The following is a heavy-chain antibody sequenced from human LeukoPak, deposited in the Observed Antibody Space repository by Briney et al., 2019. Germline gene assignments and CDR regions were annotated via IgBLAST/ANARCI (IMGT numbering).Heavy chain of an antibody. D-gene: IGHD6-13*01. Sequence: SETLSLTCTVSGGSIRSGGYYWSWIRQHPGKGLEWIGYIYYSVSNYYNPSLKSRVTISVDTSKNQFSLKLSSVTAADTAVYYCARVAAANSPSYYYYYYMDVWGKGTTVTVSS. CDR3: ARVAAANSPSYYYYYYMDV. V-gene: IGHV4-31*03. CDR2: IYYSVSN. CDR1: GGSIRSGGYY. J-gene: IGHJ6*03.